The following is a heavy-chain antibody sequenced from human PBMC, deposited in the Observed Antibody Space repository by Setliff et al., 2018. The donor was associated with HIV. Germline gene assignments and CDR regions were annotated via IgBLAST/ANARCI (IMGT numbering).Heavy chain of an antibody. Sequence: SETLSLTCSVSGDSISAYYWTWIRQSPGKGLEWIGWIYKDGNTNYNPSLTSRLTISVDTSKNQFSLKLSSMTAADTAVYYCAARKLSAAAFDYWGQGSLVTVSS. J-gene: IGHJ4*02. CDR2: IYKDGNT. CDR1: GDSISAYY. D-gene: IGHD6-13*01. V-gene: IGHV4-4*09. CDR3: AARKLSAAAFDY.